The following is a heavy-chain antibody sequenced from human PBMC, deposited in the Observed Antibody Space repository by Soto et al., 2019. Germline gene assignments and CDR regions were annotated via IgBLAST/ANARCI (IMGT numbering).Heavy chain of an antibody. CDR3: AREGVTTKDYYYYYMDD. CDR1: GYTFTSYA. D-gene: IGHD3-22*01. Sequence: QVQLVQSGAEVKKPGASVKVSCKASGYTFTSYAMHWVRQAPGQRLEWMGWINAGNGNTKYSQKFQGRVTITRDTSASSAYMELSSLRSEDTAVYYCAREGVTTKDYYYYYMDDWGKGTTVTVSS. CDR2: INAGNGNT. J-gene: IGHJ6*03. V-gene: IGHV1-3*01.